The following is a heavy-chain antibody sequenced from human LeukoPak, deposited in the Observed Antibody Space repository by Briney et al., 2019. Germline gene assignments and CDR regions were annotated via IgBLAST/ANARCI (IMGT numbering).Heavy chain of an antibody. CDR1: GGSISAYY. Sequence: SETLSLTCTVSGGSISAYYWSWIRQPPGKGLEWIGYINYSGNTNYNPSLKSRVTISVDTSKNQFSLKLSSVTAADTAVYYCAREGVTKYYFDYWGQGTLVTVSS. D-gene: IGHD4-11*01. CDR2: INYSGNT. V-gene: IGHV4-59*12. CDR3: AREGVTKYYFDY. J-gene: IGHJ4*02.